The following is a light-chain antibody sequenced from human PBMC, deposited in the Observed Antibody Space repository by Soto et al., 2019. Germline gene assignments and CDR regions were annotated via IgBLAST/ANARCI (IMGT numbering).Light chain of an antibody. V-gene: IGKV3-11*01. CDR1: QSVNSY. CDR2: DAS. Sequence: EIVLTQSPATLSLSXXEXXTLSCRASQSVNSYLVWYQQKPGQAPRLLIYDASNRATGIPARFSGSGSGTDFTLTISSLEPEDFAVYYCQHRSNWPLTFGGGTKVEIK. CDR3: QHRSNWPLT. J-gene: IGKJ4*01.